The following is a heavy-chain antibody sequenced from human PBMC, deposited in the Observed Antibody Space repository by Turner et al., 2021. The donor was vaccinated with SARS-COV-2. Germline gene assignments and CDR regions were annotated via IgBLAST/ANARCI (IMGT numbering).Heavy chain of an antibody. CDR2: NMPIFGTA. V-gene: IGHV1-69*01. J-gene: IGHJ5*02. CDR3: ERARGVDYYDSSGQRFDP. D-gene: IGHD3-22*01. CDR1: GGTFNTDA. Sequence: QVQLVQSGAEARKPGSSLEVSCKASGGTFNTDAISWVRQAPGQGLGWMGGNMPIFGTANYEQKFQGRVTNTADESTSTAYMELSSMRSEDTAVYYCERARGVDYYDSSGQRFDPWGQGTLVTVSS.